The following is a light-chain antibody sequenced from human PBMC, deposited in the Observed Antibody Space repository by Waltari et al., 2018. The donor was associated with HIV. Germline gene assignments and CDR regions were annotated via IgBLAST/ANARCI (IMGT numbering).Light chain of an antibody. J-gene: IGLJ1*01. CDR1: NIRSKR. V-gene: IGLV3-21*02. CDR3: HVWDRSSDHHV. Sequence: SYVLTQPPSVSVAPGQTARITCGGNNIRSKRVHWYQQKAGQAPVLVGYDGSDRPSGIPGRCSGSKVGNTATLTISRVEAWDEADDYCHVWDRSSDHHVCGTGTKVTVL. CDR2: DGS.